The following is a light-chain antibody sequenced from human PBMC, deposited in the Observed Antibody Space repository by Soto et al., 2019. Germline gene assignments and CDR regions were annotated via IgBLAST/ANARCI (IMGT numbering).Light chain of an antibody. Sequence: QSALTQPASVSGSPGQSITISCTGTSSDVGGYKYVSWYQQHPGKAPKLMIYEVSNRPSGVSNRFSGPKSGNTASLTISGLQAEDEADYYCSSYTSSSTPYVFGTGTKVTVL. CDR3: SSYTSSSTPYV. J-gene: IGLJ1*01. CDR1: SSDVGGYKY. V-gene: IGLV2-14*01. CDR2: EVS.